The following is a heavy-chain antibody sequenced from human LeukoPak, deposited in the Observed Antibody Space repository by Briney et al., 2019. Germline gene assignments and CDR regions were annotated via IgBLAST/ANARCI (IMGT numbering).Heavy chain of an antibody. CDR2: IYTTGRT. J-gene: IGHJ3*02. CDR1: GGSVNSYY. V-gene: IGHV4-4*09. Sequence: KSSETLSLTCSVSGGSVNSYYWSWIRQPPGKGLEWIRYIYTTGRTNYNPSLKSRVTISVDTSKNQFSLKLSSVTAADTAVYYCAKILGSGVWYGFDIWGQGTMVTVSS. D-gene: IGHD7-27*01. CDR3: AKILGSGVWYGFDI.